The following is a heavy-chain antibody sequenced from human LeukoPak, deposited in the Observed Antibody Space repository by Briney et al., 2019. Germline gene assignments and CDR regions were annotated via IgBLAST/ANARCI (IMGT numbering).Heavy chain of an antibody. V-gene: IGHV5-51*01. CDR2: IYPGDSDT. CDR1: GYSFSSQW. CDR3: VRWATISGYAAGDY. Sequence: GESLKVSCKGSGYSFSSQWIGWVRQMPGKGLEWMGIIYPGDSDTRYSPSFQGQVTISADKSISTAYLQWSSLKASDTAMYYCVRWATISGYAAGDYWGQGTLVTVSS. J-gene: IGHJ4*02. D-gene: IGHD5-12*01.